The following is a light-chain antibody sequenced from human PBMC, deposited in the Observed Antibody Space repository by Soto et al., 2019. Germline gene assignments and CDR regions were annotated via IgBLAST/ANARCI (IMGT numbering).Light chain of an antibody. J-gene: IGKJ3*01. CDR1: QSVNSN. Sequence: EIMITQSPVTLYVSPGERATLSCRASQSVNSNLAWYEQKPGQAPRLLIYGASTRETGIPASFIGNGSGTECTLTASSLQPEDFEVDYCQQYNNWTFTFGPGTKVDIK. V-gene: IGKV3-15*01. CDR3: QQYNNWTFT. CDR2: GAS.